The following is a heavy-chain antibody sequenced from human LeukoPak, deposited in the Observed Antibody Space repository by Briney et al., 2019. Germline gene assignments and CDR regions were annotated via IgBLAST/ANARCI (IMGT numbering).Heavy chain of an antibody. D-gene: IGHD1-26*01. J-gene: IGHJ3*02. CDR3: ATDRVRELGSAFDI. CDR1: GFTFSSYA. CDR2: ISYDGSNK. V-gene: IGHV3-30-3*01. Sequence: GGSLRLSCAASGFTFSSYAMHWVRQAPGKGLEWVAVISYDGSNKYYADSVKGRFTISRDNSKNTLYLQMNSLRAEDTAVYYCATDRVRELGSAFDIWGQGTMVTVSS.